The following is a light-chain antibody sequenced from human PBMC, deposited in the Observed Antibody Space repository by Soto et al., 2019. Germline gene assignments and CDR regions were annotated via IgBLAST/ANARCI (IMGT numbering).Light chain of an antibody. CDR1: QSISRY. J-gene: IGKJ2*01. CDR3: QQSYSTPYT. CDR2: GAS. Sequence: DIQMTQSPSSLSASVGDRVTITCRASQSISRYLNWYQQKQGKAPKLLIYGASNLQSGVPSRLSGGGSGTDFTLTISSLQPEDVATYYCQQSYSTPYTFGQGTKLEMK. V-gene: IGKV1-39*01.